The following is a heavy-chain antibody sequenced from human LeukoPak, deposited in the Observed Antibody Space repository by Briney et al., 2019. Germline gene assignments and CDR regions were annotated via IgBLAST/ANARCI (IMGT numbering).Heavy chain of an antibody. CDR2: IYPGDSDT. D-gene: IGHD3-22*01. V-gene: IGHV5-51*01. CDR3: ARTYYYDSSGYLGRDYYYYMDV. Sequence: GESLKISCKGSGSRFTSYWIGWVRQMPGKGLEWMGIIYPGDSDTRYSPSFQGQVTISADKSISTAYLQWSSLKASDTAMYYCARTYYYDSSGYLGRDYYYYMDVWGKGTTVTVSS. J-gene: IGHJ6*03. CDR1: GSRFTSYW.